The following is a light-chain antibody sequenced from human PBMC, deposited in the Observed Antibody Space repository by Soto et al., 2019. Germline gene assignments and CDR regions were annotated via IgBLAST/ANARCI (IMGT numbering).Light chain of an antibody. CDR1: SSDIGAYNF. CDR2: GVS. Sequence: QSVLTQPPSASGSPGQSVSISCTGTSSDIGAYNFVSWYQQHPGKAPRLMIYGVSKRPSGVSNRFSGSKSGNTASLTISGLQAEDETDYYCSSYTSTNHVVFGGGTKLTVL. J-gene: IGLJ2*01. CDR3: SSYTSTNHVV. V-gene: IGLV2-14*01.